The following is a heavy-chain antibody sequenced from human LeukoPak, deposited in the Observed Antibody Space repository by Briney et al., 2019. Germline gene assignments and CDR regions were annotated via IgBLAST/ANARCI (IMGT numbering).Heavy chain of an antibody. V-gene: IGHV3-53*01. D-gene: IGHD1-20*01. CDR2: IYSGGIT. Sequence: GGSLRLSCAASGFTVSGNYMSWVRQAPGKGLEWVSVIYSGGITYYADSVKGRFTISRDNSKNTLYLQMNSPRAEDTAVYYCARGGYNWNPVYFDYWGQGTLVTVSS. J-gene: IGHJ4*02. CDR1: GFTVSGNY. CDR3: ARGGYNWNPVYFDY.